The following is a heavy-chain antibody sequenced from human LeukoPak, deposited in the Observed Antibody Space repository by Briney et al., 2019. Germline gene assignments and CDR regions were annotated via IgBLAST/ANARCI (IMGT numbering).Heavy chain of an antibody. Sequence: GGSLRLSCAASGFTFSSYSMNWVRQAPGKGLEWVSSISSSSYIYYADSVKGRFTISRDNAKNSLYLQMNSLRAEDTAVYYCAGYCTNGVCYSRRGKGTTVTVSS. CDR2: ISSSSYI. V-gene: IGHV3-21*01. CDR1: GFTFSSYS. J-gene: IGHJ6*04. CDR3: AGYCTNGVCYSR. D-gene: IGHD2-8*01.